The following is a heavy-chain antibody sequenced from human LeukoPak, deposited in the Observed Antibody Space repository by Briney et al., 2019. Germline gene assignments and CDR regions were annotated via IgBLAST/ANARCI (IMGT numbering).Heavy chain of an antibody. Sequence: SVKVSCKASGGTFSSYAISWVRQAPGQGLEWMGGIIPIFGTANYAQKFQGRVTITTDESTSTAYMELSSLRSEDTAVYYCARDHGIAGTYYYMDVWGKGTTVTVSS. CDR2: IIPIFGTA. V-gene: IGHV1-69*05. J-gene: IGHJ6*03. D-gene: IGHD1/OR15-1a*01. CDR1: GGTFSSYA. CDR3: ARDHGIAGTYYYMDV.